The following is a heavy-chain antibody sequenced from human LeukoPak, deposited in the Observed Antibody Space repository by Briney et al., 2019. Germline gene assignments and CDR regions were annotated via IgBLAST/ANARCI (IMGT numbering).Heavy chain of an antibody. V-gene: IGHV4-34*01. J-gene: IGHJ4*02. Sequence: SETLSLTCAVYGGSFSGYYWSWIRQPPGKGLEWIGEINHSGSTNYNPSLKSRVTISVDTSKNQFSLKLSSVTAADTAVYYCARLANGDYPDYWGQGTLVTVSS. CDR3: ARLANGDYPDY. CDR1: GGSFSGYY. D-gene: IGHD4-17*01. CDR2: INHSGST.